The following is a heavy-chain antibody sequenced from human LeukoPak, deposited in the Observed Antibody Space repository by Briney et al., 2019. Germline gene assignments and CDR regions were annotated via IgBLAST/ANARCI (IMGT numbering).Heavy chain of an antibody. CDR2: IIPILGTA. CDR3: ARDDYYYYYGMDV. CDR1: GGTFSSYA. V-gene: IGHV1-69*13. Sequence: SVKVSCKASGGTFSSYAISWVRQAPGQGLEWMGGIIPILGTANYAQKFQGRVTITADESTSTAYVELSSLRSEDTAVYYCARDDYYYYYGMDVWGQGTTVTVSS. J-gene: IGHJ6*02.